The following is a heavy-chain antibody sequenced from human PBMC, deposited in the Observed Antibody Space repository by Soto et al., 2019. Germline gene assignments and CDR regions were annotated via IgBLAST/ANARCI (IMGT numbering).Heavy chain of an antibody. CDR1: GFTFSKFG. Sequence: QVQLVESGGGVVQPGGSLRLSCEASGFTFSKFGIHWVRQAPGKGLEWVAVVSYDGSFKYYADSVKGRFTISRDNSKNTLYLQKNSLRTEDTALYYCAQDSDQLLFDYYYCGMDVWGQGTRVTVSS. J-gene: IGHJ6*02. V-gene: IGHV3-30*18. CDR3: AQDSDQLLFDYYYCGMDV. CDR2: VSYDGSFK. D-gene: IGHD2-2*01.